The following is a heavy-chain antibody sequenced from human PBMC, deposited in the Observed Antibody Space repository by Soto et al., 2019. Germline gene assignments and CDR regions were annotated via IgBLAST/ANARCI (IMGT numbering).Heavy chain of an antibody. CDR3: ARNYGDYTMFDP. V-gene: IGHV4-34*01. CDR1: GGSFSGYY. Sequence: PSETLSLTCAVYGGSFSGYYWSWIRQPPGKGLEWIGDIYHSGSTNYNPSLKSRVTISVDTSKNQFSLKLSSVTAADTAVYYCARNYGDYTMFDPWGQGTLVTVSS. J-gene: IGHJ5*02. D-gene: IGHD4-17*01. CDR2: IYHSGST.